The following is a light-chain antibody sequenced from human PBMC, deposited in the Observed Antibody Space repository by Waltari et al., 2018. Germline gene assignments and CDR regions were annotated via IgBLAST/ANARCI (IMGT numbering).Light chain of an antibody. Sequence: DIQMTQSPSSLSASVGDRVTLTCQASQSISSYLNRYQKKPGKAPKLLIYASSSLQSGVPSRFSGSGSGTDFTLTISSLQPEDFATYYCQQSYSTPPFTFGQGTKLEIK. CDR2: ASS. J-gene: IGKJ2*01. V-gene: IGKV1-39*01. CDR3: QQSYSTPPFT. CDR1: QSISSY.